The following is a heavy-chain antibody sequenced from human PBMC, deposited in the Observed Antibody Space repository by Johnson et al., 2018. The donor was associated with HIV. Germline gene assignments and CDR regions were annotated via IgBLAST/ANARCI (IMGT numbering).Heavy chain of an antibody. V-gene: IGHV3-9*01. CDR2: ISWNSGSI. J-gene: IGHJ3*02. Sequence: VQLVESGGGLVQPGRSLRLSCAASGFTFDDYAMHWVRQAPGKGLEWVSGISWNSGSIGYADSVKGRFTISRDNAKNSLYLQMNSLRAEDTALYYCAKDNDVLQQLVVGSGDAFDIWGQGTMVTVSS. D-gene: IGHD6-13*01. CDR3: AKDNDVLQQLVVGSGDAFDI. CDR1: GFTFDDYA.